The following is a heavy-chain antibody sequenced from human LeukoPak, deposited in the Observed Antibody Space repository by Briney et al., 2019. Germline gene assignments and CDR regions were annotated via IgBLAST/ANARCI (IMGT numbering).Heavy chain of an antibody. CDR1: GVSTTNGIYY. V-gene: IGHV4-39*01. CDR2: VHNVGST. D-gene: IGHD6-19*01. CDR3: ARHAEYNSGWHFYLDH. J-gene: IGHJ4*02. Sequence: SETLSLTCTVSGVSTTNGIYYWAWIRQPPGKGLEWIGSVHNVGSTYYNLSLRSRVTMSIDTSKNQFSLRLNSVTTADTAVYYCARHAEYNSGWHFYLDHWGQGILVTVSS.